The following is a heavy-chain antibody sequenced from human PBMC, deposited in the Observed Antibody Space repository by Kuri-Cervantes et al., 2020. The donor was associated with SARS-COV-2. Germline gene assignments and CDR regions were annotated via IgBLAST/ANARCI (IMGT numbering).Heavy chain of an antibody. D-gene: IGHD3-16*01. Sequence: GESLMISCVASGFTFSNYVIHWVRQAPGKGLEWVAVIWYDGENEHYAGSVKGRFTISRDNSKNTVSLHMNSLRAEDTAMYYCARGAANYYYMDVWGKGTTVTVSS. CDR1: GFTFSNYV. V-gene: IGHV3-33*08. J-gene: IGHJ6*03. CDR3: ARGAANYYYMDV. CDR2: IWYDGENE.